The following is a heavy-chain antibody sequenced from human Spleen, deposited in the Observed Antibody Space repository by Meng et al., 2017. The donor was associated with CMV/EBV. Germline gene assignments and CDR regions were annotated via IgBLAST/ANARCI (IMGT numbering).Heavy chain of an antibody. Sequence: CGVSGVARSGTNWWGWVGQPTGKGLEWIGEIYHSGSTKYNPSLKSRVTISVDKSKNQFSLKLNSVTAADTAVYYCARDMYPGFDPWGQGTLVTAPQ. V-gene: IGHV4-4*02. CDR3: ARDMYPGFDP. CDR1: GVARSGTNW. J-gene: IGHJ5*02. D-gene: IGHD1-14*01. CDR2: IYHSGST.